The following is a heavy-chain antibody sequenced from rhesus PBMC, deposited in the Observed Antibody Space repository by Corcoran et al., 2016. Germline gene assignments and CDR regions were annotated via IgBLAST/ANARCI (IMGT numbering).Heavy chain of an antibody. CDR2: ISSASSYI. V-gene: IGHV3S16*01. Sequence: EVQLVESGGGLVQPGGPLRLSCAASGFTFRGYGMSWVRQAPGKGLEWVSSISSASSYIYYADSVKGRFTISRDNAKNSLSLQMNSLRAEDTAVYYCTTLPTYGLDSWGQGVVVTVSS. D-gene: IGHD2-15*01. CDR3: TTLPTYGLDS. J-gene: IGHJ6*01. CDR1: GFTFRGYG.